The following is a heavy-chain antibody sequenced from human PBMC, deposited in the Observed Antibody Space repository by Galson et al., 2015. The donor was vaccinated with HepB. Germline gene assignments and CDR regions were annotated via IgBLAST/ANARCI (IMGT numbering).Heavy chain of an antibody. CDR1: GITFRSYA. D-gene: IGHD3-10*01. Sequence: SLRLSCAVSGITFRSYAMHWVRQAPGKGLEWVAVISYDGNNKYYADSVKGRFTISRDNSNNILYLQMNSLRPEDTAMYYCAKGSQWHYYGSGTFLDGVDVWGQGTTVTVSS. CDR3: AKGSQWHYYGSGTFLDGVDV. V-gene: IGHV3-30*18. CDR2: ISYDGNNK. J-gene: IGHJ6*02.